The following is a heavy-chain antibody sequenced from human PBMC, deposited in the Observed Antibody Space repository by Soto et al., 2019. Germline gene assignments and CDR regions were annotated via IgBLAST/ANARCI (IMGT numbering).Heavy chain of an antibody. CDR1: GYTFTTYY. V-gene: IGHV1-46*01. Sequence: QVQVVQSGAEVKKLGASVKVSCKASGYTFTTYYIHWVRQAPGQGLEWMGVINPSGGSINYAQKFQGRVTMTRDTSTSTVYMELSSLRSEDTAVYYCARDRGRGGSYYIYFYGMDVWGQGTTVTVSS. J-gene: IGHJ6*02. D-gene: IGHD1-26*01. CDR2: INPSGGSI. CDR3: ARDRGRGGSYYIYFYGMDV.